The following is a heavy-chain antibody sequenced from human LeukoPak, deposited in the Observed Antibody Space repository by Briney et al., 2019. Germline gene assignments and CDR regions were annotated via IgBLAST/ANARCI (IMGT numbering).Heavy chain of an antibody. CDR2: ISGSGGYT. CDR3: AKEDSSGYYIRLGYYFDN. D-gene: IGHD3-22*01. J-gene: IGHJ4*02. V-gene: IGHV3-23*01. Sequence: PGGSLRLSCAASGFTFSTYNMNWVRQAPGKGLEWVSGISGSGGYTYYADSVKGRFTISRDNSKNTLYLQMSSLRAEDTAVYNCAKEDSSGYYIRLGYYFDNWGQGTLVTVSS. CDR1: GFTFSTYN.